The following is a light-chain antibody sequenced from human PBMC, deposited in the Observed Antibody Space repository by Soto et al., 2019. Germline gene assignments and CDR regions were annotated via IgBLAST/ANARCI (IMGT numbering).Light chain of an antibody. CDR2: GVT. Sequence: QSVLTQPTSVSGSPGQSITISCTGNHNDIGTYDYVSWYQQHPGRAPRLLIHGVTTRPSGISDRFSASKSGLTASLTISGLQPEDEADYYCSSFTSNRIYVFGTGTKGTVL. J-gene: IGLJ1*01. V-gene: IGLV2-14*03. CDR1: HNDIGTYDY. CDR3: SSFTSNRIYV.